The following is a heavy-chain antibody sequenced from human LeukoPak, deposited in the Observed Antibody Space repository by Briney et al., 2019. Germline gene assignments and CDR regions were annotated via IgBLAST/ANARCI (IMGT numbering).Heavy chain of an antibody. Sequence: PGGSVRLSCAASGFTFSSYSMNWVRQAPGKGLEWVSSISSSSSYIYYADSVKGRFTISRDNSKNTLYLQMNSLRAEDTAVYYCAKSVGTYCFDHWGQGALVTVSS. J-gene: IGHJ4*02. CDR2: ISSSSSYI. CDR1: GFTFSSYS. D-gene: IGHD7-27*01. CDR3: AKSVGTYCFDH. V-gene: IGHV3-21*04.